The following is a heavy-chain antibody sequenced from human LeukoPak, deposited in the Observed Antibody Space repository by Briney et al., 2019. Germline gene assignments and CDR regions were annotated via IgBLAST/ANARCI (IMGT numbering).Heavy chain of an antibody. CDR2: IYYSGST. J-gene: IGHJ5*02. Sequence: SETLSLTCTVSGGFISSYYWSWIRQPPGKGLEWIGYIYYSGSTNYNPSLKSRVTISVDTFKNQFSLKLSSVTAADTAVYYCARPHYDILTGYFNWFDPWGQGTLVTVSS. CDR1: GGFISSYY. V-gene: IGHV4-59*01. CDR3: ARPHYDILTGYFNWFDP. D-gene: IGHD3-9*01.